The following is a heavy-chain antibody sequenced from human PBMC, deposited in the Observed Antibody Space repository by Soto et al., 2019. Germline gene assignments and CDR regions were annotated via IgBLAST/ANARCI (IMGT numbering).Heavy chain of an antibody. CDR1: GGSFSGYY. Sequence: SETLSLTCAVYGGSFSGYYWSWIRQPPGKGLEWIGEINHSGSTNYNPSLKSRVTISVDTSKNQFSLKLSSVTAADTAVYYRARGGSSSWYWFDPWGQGTLVTVSS. J-gene: IGHJ5*02. CDR3: ARGGSSSWYWFDP. CDR2: INHSGST. V-gene: IGHV4-34*01. D-gene: IGHD6-13*01.